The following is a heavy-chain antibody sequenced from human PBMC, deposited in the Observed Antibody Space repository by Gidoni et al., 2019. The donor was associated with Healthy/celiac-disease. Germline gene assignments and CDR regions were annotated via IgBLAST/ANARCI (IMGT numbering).Heavy chain of an antibody. CDR1: GFTFSSYA. J-gene: IGHJ4*02. Sequence: EVQLLESGGGLVQPGGSLRLSCAASGFTFSSYAMSWVRQAPGQGLEWVASIRVSGGSPSSADSVKCRFSISRDNSKNPLYLQMNSLRSEDTAVYYCAKGCGGDCYLNWGQGTLVTVSS. D-gene: IGHD2-21*02. CDR3: AKGCGGDCYLN. V-gene: IGHV3-23*01. CDR2: IRVSGGSP.